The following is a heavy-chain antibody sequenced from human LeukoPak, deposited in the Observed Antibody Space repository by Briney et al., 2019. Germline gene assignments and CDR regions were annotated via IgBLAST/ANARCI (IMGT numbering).Heavy chain of an antibody. CDR3: AREFDAFDI. CDR1: GGSFSGYY. CDR2: IKQDGSEK. Sequence: PSETLSLTCAVYGGSFSGYYWSWIRQPPGKGLEWVANIKQDGSEKYYVDSVKGRFTISRDNAKNSLYLQMNSLRAEDTAVYYCAREFDAFDIWAKGQWSPSLQ. J-gene: IGHJ3*02. V-gene: IGHV3-7*01.